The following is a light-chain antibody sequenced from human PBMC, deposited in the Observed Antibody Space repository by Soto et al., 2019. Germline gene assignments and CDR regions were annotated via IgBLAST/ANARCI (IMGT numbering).Light chain of an antibody. J-gene: IGLJ1*01. CDR3: SSYTSSTIYV. V-gene: IGLV2-14*03. Sequence: QSALTQPASVSGSPGQSITISCTGTSSDVGGYNYVSWYQQHPGKAHKLLIYDVSNRPSGVSDRFSGSKSGNTASLTISGLQAGDEAEYYCSSYTSSTIYVFGTGTKLTVL. CDR2: DVS. CDR1: SSDVGGYNY.